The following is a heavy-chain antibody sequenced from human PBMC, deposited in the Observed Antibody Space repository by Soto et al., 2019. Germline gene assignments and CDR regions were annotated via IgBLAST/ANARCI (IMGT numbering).Heavy chain of an antibody. Sequence: EVQLVESGGGLVQPGGSLRLSCSASGFTFSNYSMNWVRQAPGKGLEWISYISSSSGTIYYADSVKGRFTISRDNAENSLYLQMNSLRDEDTAVYYCARDRVGCSGGRCHYDAFDIWGQGTMVTVSS. D-gene: IGHD2-15*01. CDR3: ARDRVGCSGGRCHYDAFDI. V-gene: IGHV3-48*02. J-gene: IGHJ3*02. CDR2: ISSSSGTI. CDR1: GFTFSNYS.